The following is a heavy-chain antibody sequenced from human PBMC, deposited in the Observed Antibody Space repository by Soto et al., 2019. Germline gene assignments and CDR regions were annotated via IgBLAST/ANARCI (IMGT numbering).Heavy chain of an antibody. CDR3: ARGRIGYCSSASCFANYYYAMDV. J-gene: IGHJ6*02. Sequence: SETLSLTCAIYGGSFSDYYWTWIRQPPGKGLEWIGEINHSGSTNYIPSLESRVTISVDTSKNQFSLKLSSVTAADTAVYYCARGRIGYCSSASCFANYYYAMDVWGQGTTVTVSS. CDR1: GGSFSDYY. CDR2: INHSGST. V-gene: IGHV4-34*01. D-gene: IGHD2-2*01.